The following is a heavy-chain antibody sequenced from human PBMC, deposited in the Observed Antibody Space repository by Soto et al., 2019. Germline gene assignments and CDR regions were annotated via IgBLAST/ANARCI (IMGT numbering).Heavy chain of an antibody. CDR3: ARSCSGGSCYLPWFDP. D-gene: IGHD2-15*01. CDR1: GGSISSGGYY. J-gene: IGHJ5*02. V-gene: IGHV4-31*03. CDR2: IYYSGST. Sequence: PSETLSLTCTVSGGSISSGGYYWSWIRQHPGKGLEWIGYIYYSGSTYYNPSLKSRVTISVDTSKNQFSLKLSSVTAADTAVYYCARSCSGGSCYLPWFDPWGQGTLVTV.